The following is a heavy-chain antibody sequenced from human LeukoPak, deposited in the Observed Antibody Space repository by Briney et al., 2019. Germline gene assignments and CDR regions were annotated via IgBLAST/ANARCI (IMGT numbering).Heavy chain of an antibody. D-gene: IGHD3-16*01. Sequence: GASVKVSCKASGFTFTDYYMHWVRQAPGQGLEWMGWINPKSGGTNYAQKFQGRVTMTRDTSISTAYMELSRLRSDDTAVYYCARSYGTVAYLFDYWGQGTLVTVSS. CDR2: INPKSGGT. CDR1: GFTFTDYY. J-gene: IGHJ4*02. CDR3: ARSYGTVAYLFDY. V-gene: IGHV1-2*02.